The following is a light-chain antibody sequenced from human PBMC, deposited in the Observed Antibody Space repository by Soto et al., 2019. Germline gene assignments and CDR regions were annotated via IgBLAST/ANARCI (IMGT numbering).Light chain of an antibody. CDR1: STDGGSYNL. J-gene: IGLJ1*01. CDR2: EGS. V-gene: IGLV2-23*01. Sequence: QSALTQPASVSGSPGQSITISCTGTSTDGGSYNLVSRYQQPPRKAPEPMTYEGSKRPSGLSNRCSGSKSGNTASLTISGLQAEDDADYFCCSYAGSSTSVFGTGPKATVL. CDR3: CSYAGSSTSV.